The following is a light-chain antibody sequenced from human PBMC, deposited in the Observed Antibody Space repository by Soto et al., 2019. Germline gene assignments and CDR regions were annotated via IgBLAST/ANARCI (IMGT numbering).Light chain of an antibody. CDR1: QSISSTY. CDR2: GAS. J-gene: IGKJ1*01. Sequence: EIVLTQSPGILSLSPGERATLSCRASQSISSTYLAWYQQKPGQAPRLLIYGASSRATGIPDRFSGSGSGTEFTPTISRLEPEDFAVFYCQHYGSSPRTFGQGTKVEIK. CDR3: QHYGSSPRT. V-gene: IGKV3-20*01.